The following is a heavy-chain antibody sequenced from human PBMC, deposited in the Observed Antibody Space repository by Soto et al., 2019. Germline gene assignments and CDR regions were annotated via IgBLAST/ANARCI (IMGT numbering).Heavy chain of an antibody. CDR3: ARDPRCSSTSCRYNPDLNWFDP. CDR2: INHSGST. CDR1: GGSFSGYY. D-gene: IGHD2-2*01. V-gene: IGHV4-34*01. J-gene: IGHJ5*02. Sequence: SETLSLTCAVYGGSFSGYYWSWIRQPPGKGLEWIGEINHSGSTNYNPSLKSRVTISVDTSKNQFSLKLSSVTAADTAVYYCARDPRCSSTSCRYNPDLNWFDPWGQGTLVTVSS.